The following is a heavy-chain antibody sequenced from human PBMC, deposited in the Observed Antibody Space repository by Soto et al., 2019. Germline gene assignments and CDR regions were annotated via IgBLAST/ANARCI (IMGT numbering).Heavy chain of an antibody. V-gene: IGHV4-4*07. CDR3: ARDIGSYAYAEGY. Sequence: SSETLSLTXSVSGGSINSYWWSWIRQPAGKGLEWIGRVYSSGTTDYNPSLNSRATMSVETSKNQFSLKLTSVTAADTAVYYCARDIGSYAYAEGYWGQGIQVTVSS. J-gene: IGHJ4*02. CDR2: VYSSGTT. D-gene: IGHD2-2*01. CDR1: GGSINSYW.